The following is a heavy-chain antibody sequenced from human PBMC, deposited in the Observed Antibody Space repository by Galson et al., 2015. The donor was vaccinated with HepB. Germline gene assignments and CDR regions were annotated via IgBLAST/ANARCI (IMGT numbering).Heavy chain of an antibody. CDR1: GYTFTSYG. Sequence: SVKVSCKASGYTFTSYGISWVRQAPGQGLEWMGWISAYNGNTNYAQKLQGRVTMTTDTSTSTAYMELRSLRSDDTAVYYCARDARSGEYSGSYFNWFDPWGQGTLVTVSS. J-gene: IGHJ5*02. CDR3: ARDARSGEYSGSYFNWFDP. CDR2: ISAYNGNT. D-gene: IGHD1-26*01. V-gene: IGHV1-18*01.